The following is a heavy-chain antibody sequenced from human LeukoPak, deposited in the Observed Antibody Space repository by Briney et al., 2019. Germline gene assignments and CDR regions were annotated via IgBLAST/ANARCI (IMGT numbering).Heavy chain of an antibody. CDR2: IDQHGNEK. CDR3: ARGRYSSTWIDS. V-gene: IGHV3-7*01. D-gene: IGHD6-13*01. CDR1: GFTFSSYW. Sequence: GGSLRLSCAPSGFTFSSYWMTWVRLAPGKGLEWVANIDQHGNEKYYVDSVKGRFTISRDNAKNSLYLQMNSLRADDIAVYFCARGRYSSTWIDSWGQGTLVSVSS. J-gene: IGHJ4*02.